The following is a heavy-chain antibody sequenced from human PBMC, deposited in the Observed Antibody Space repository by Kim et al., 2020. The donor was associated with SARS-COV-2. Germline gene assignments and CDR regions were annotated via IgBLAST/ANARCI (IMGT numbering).Heavy chain of an antibody. D-gene: IGHD3-22*01. Sequence: ADSVKGRFTISRDNSKNTLYLQMNSLRAEDTAVYYCAKDTHYYDSSGYPHWGQGTLVTVSS. J-gene: IGHJ4*02. CDR3: AKDTHYYDSSGYPH. V-gene: IGHV3-23*01.